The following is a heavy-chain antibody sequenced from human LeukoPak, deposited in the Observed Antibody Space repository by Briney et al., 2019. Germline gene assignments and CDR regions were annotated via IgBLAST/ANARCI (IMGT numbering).Heavy chain of an antibody. V-gene: IGHV3-15*07. CDR1: GFTFSDAW. J-gene: IGHJ4*02. D-gene: IGHD7-27*01. Sequence: PGGSLRLSCAASGFTFSDAWMNWVRQAPGKGLEWVGRIKRKTDGGTTDYAAPVKGRFTTSRGDSKNTLYLQMNSLKTEDTAVYYCTTGNWGPYWGQGTLVTVSS. CDR2: IKRKTDGGTT. CDR3: TTGNWGPY.